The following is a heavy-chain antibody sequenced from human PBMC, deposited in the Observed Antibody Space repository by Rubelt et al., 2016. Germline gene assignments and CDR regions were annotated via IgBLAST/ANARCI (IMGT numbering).Heavy chain of an antibody. J-gene: IGHJ4*02. CDR3: ARAGGYSSPGVY. V-gene: IGHV4-38-2*02. CDR1: GYSISSGYY. D-gene: IGHD5-18*01. CDR2: ISHTGHT. Sequence: QVQLQESGPGLVKPSETLSLTCTVPGYSISSGYYWGWIRQPPTKGLEWIGSISHTGHTYYNPSLKSRVTISVDTSKTQFPRRLSAVTAADTAVYYWARAGGYSSPGVYWGQGTLVTVSS.